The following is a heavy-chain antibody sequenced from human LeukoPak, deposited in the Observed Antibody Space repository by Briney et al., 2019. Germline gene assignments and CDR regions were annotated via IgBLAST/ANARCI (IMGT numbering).Heavy chain of an antibody. D-gene: IGHD6-6*01. CDR3: ARGDVHYYYYMDV. J-gene: IGHJ6*03. CDR2: INPNSGGT. Sequence: ASVKVSCKASGGTFSSYAISWVRQAPGQGLEWMGWINPNSGGTNYAQKFQGRVTMTRDTSISTAYMELSRLRSDDTAVYYCARGDVHYYYYMDVWGKGTTVTISS. CDR1: GGTFSSYA. V-gene: IGHV1-2*02.